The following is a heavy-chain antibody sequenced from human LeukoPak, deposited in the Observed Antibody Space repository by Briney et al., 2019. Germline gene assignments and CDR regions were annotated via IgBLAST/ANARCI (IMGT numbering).Heavy chain of an antibody. CDR1: GGTFSSYT. Sequence: ASVKVSCKASGGTFSSYTISWVRQAPGQGLEWMGGIIPIFGTANYAQKFQGRVTITADKSTSTAYMELSSLRSEDMAVYYCARGGYCGGDCRVQPLRFDPWGQGTLVTVSS. CDR3: ARGGYCGGDCRVQPLRFDP. CDR2: IIPIFGTA. V-gene: IGHV1-69*06. D-gene: IGHD2-21*02. J-gene: IGHJ5*02.